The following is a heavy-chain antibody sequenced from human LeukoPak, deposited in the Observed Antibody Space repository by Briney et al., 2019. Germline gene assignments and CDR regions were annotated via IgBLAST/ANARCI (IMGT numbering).Heavy chain of an antibody. CDR2: MNLDGSEK. Sequence: PGGSLRLSCAASGFTFSSYWMTWVRQAQGKGLEWVANMNLDGSEKYYVDSVKGRFIISRDNAKNSLFLQMNSLIAEDTAVYYCARDDGFSCYSYWGQGTLVTVSS. CDR3: ARDDGFSCYSY. CDR1: GFTFSSYW. D-gene: IGHD3/OR15-3a*01. J-gene: IGHJ4*02. V-gene: IGHV3-7*01.